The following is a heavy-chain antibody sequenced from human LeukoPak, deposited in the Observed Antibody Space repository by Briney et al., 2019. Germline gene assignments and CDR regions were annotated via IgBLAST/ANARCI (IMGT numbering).Heavy chain of an antibody. CDR3: AKRPPYYDFWSGFTYYFDY. CDR2: ISGSGGST. CDR1: GFTFSSYD. V-gene: IGHV3-23*01. Sequence: GGSLRLSCAASGFTFSSYDMSWVRQAPGKGLEWVSAISGSGGSTYYADSVKGRFTIVRDNSKNTLYLQMNSLRAEDTAVYYCAKRPPYYDFWSGFTYYFDYWGQGTLVTVSS. J-gene: IGHJ4*02. D-gene: IGHD3-3*01.